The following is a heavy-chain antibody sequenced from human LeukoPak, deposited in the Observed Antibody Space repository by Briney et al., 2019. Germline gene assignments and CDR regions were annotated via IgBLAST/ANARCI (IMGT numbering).Heavy chain of an antibody. D-gene: IGHD3-10*01. J-gene: IGHJ3*02. Sequence: AASVKVSCEVSGYTLTELSMHWVRQAPGKGLEWMGGFDPEDGETIYAQKFQGRVTMTEDTSTDTAYMELSSLRSEDTAVYYCATGVGESKAVLNDAFDIWGQGTMVTVSS. CDR3: ATGVGESKAVLNDAFDI. CDR1: GYTLTELS. V-gene: IGHV1-24*01. CDR2: FDPEDGET.